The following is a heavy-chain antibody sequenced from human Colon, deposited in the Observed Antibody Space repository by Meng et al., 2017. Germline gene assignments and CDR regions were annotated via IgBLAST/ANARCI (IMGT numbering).Heavy chain of an antibody. V-gene: IGHV4-39*07. D-gene: IGHD3-22*01. J-gene: IGHJ4*02. CDR1: GGSISTSGYY. CDR3: ARASYSDSSGYNDY. Sequence: QPQLQESGPGLVKPSEALFLTCRVSGGSISTSGYYWGWIRQPPGKGLEWIGSIGHSGFTYYTPSLKSRVTISVDTSKNQFSLKLSSVTAADTAVYYCARASYSDSSGYNDYWGQGTLVTVSS. CDR2: IGHSGFT.